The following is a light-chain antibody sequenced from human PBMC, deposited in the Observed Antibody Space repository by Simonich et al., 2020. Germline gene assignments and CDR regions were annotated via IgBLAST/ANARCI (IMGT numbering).Light chain of an antibody. J-gene: IGKJ4*01. Sequence: DIQMTQSPSSLSASVGDRVTITCRASQSTSSYLNWYQQKPGKDPKLLIYAASSLQSGVPSRFSGSGSGTDFTLTISSLPPEDFATYYCQQSYSTPPTFGGGTKVEIK. CDR2: AAS. CDR1: QSTSSY. V-gene: IGKV1-39*01. CDR3: QQSYSTPPT.